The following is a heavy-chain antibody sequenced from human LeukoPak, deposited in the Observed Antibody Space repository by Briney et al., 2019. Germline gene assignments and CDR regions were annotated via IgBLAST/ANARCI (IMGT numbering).Heavy chain of an antibody. D-gene: IGHD6-6*01. V-gene: IGHV3-53*01. CDR3: ASRSSSYYYYGMDV. CDR2: IYSGGST. CDR1: GFTVSSNY. J-gene: IGHJ6*02. Sequence: PGGSLRLSCAASGFTVSSNYMSWVRQAPGKGLEWAPVIYSGGSTYYADSVKGRFTISRDNSKNTLYLQMNSLRAEDTAVYYCASRSSSYYYYGMDVWGQGTTVTVSS.